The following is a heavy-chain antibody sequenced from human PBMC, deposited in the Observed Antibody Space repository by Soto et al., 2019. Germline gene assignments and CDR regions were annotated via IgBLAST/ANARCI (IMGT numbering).Heavy chain of an antibody. Sequence: EVPLLESGAGLVQPGGSLRLSCAASGFSFNNHAMTWVRQAPGKGLEWVSGISGSGSTTHYADSVKGRFTISRDNSNDKLYVQMNSLRAADTPVYVCPKDGVVLSMVVVEAFDFWGLGTMVTVSS. CDR3: PKDGVVLSMVVVEAFDF. D-gene: IGHD3-22*01. CDR1: GFSFNNHA. J-gene: IGHJ3*01. V-gene: IGHV3-23*01. CDR2: ISGSGSTT.